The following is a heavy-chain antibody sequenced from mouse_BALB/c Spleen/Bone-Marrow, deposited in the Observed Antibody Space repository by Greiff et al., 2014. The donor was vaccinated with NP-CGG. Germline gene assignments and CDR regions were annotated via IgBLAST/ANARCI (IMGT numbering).Heavy chain of an antibody. CDR1: GYSTTSDYA. D-gene: IGHD1-1*01. CDR3: ARSNYYGSSYCYFDY. V-gene: IGHV3-2*02. CDR2: IGYSDST. J-gene: IGHJ2*01. Sequence: EVQLQQSGPGLVKPSQSLSLTCTVTGYSTTSDYAWNWIRQFPGNKLEWMGYIGYSDSTSYNPSLKSRISITRDTSKNQFFLQLNSVTAEDTATYYCARSNYYGSSYCYFDYWGQGTTLTVSS.